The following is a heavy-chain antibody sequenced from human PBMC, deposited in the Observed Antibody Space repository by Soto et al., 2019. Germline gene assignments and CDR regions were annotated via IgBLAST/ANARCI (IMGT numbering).Heavy chain of an antibody. CDR2: ISYDGSNK. V-gene: IGHV3-30*18. D-gene: IGHD3-3*01. Sequence: GGSLRLSCAASGFPFSSYGMHWVRQAPGKGLEWVAVISYDGSNKYYADSVKGRFTISRDNSKNTLYLQMNSLRAEDTAVYYSAKGTTLAIFDYGMDVWGQGTTVTVSS. CDR1: GFPFSSYG. CDR3: AKGTTLAIFDYGMDV. J-gene: IGHJ6*02.